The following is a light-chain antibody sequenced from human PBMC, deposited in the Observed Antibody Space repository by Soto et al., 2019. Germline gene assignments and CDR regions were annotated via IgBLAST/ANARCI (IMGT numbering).Light chain of an antibody. Sequence: EIVMTQSPATLSVSPGERATLSCRASQSVSSNLAWYQQKPGQTPRLLIYGASTRATDIPARFSGSGSGTEFTLTISSLQSADFAIYYCQQYNNWPLTFGGGTKVEIK. V-gene: IGKV3-15*01. CDR1: QSVSSN. CDR2: GAS. CDR3: QQYNNWPLT. J-gene: IGKJ4*01.